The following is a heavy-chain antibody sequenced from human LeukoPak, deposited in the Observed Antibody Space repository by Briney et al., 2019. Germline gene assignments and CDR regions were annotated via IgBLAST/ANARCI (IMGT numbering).Heavy chain of an antibody. V-gene: IGHV3-64*02. J-gene: IGHJ3*02. CDR2: ISSNGGDR. CDR3: ARVVYYNDGSAYYPDAFDI. Sequence: GGSLRLSCAASGFSFSIYAMYWVHQAPGRGLEYASAISSNGGDRYYADFVKGRFTISRDNSKNTLDLQMGSLRAEDMAVYYCARVVYYNDGSAYYPDAFDIWGHGTMVTVSS. D-gene: IGHD3-22*01. CDR1: GFSFSIYA.